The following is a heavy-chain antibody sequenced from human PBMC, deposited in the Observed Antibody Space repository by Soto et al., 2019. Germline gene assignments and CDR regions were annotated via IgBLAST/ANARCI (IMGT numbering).Heavy chain of an antibody. CDR2: IRSSSDYI. Sequence: EVQLVESGGGLVQPVGSLRLSCAVSGFTFSTYSMNWVRQAPGKGLEWVSSIRSSSDYIYYADSAKGRFTTSRDNDNTALDLQMNSLRAEETAVYYCAIGLLYISNIDYWGQGTLVTVSS. CDR3: AIGLLYISNIDY. V-gene: IGHV3-21*01. J-gene: IGHJ4*02. CDR1: GFTFSTYS. D-gene: IGHD6-19*01.